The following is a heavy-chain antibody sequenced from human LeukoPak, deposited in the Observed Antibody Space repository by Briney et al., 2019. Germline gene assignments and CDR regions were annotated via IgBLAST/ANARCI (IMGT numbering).Heavy chain of an antibody. V-gene: IGHV3-23*01. CDR2: IYENGGTT. D-gene: IGHD2-21*01. Sequence: GRSLRLSCVGSGFTFRSHAMSWVRQAPEKGLEFVSGIYENGGTTYYADSVKGRFSISRDNSKNTLYLQMDSLRGEDTAVYYCAKDFRIGYSAHFDYWGQGALVTVSS. J-gene: IGHJ4*02. CDR3: AKDFRIGYSAHFDY. CDR1: GFTFRSHA.